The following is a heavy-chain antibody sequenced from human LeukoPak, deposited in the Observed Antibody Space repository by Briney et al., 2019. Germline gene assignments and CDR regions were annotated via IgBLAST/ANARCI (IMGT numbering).Heavy chain of an antibody. CDR1: GFTFSDYS. V-gene: IGHV3-48*01. Sequence: GGSLRLSCVVSGFTFSDYSMNWVRQAPGKGLEWISHIRGGASSIYYADSVKGRFTISRDNAKNSLYLQMNSLRVEDTAIYYCXRXRPGFGDIDCWGQGTLVTVSS. J-gene: IGHJ4*02. CDR2: IRGGASSI. D-gene: IGHD3-10*01. CDR3: XRXRPGFGDIDC.